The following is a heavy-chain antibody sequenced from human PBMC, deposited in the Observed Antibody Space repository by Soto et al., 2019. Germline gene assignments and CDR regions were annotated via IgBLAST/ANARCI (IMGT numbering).Heavy chain of an antibody. J-gene: IGHJ6*02. Sequence: EAQLVESGGGLIQPGGSLRLSCAASGFTVSDNYITWVRQAPGKGLEWVSLLYSGGRIYYADSVKGRFTISRDTSKTTLYLQVNSLRTEDTAVYYCARSDRDYAYGLSVWGQGTTVTVSS. CDR2: LYSGGRI. CDR3: ARSDRDYAYGLSV. CDR1: GFTVSDNY. D-gene: IGHD3-10*01. V-gene: IGHV3-53*01.